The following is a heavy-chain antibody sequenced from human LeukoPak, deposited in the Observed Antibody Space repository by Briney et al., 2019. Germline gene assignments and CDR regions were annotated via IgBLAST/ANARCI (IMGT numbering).Heavy chain of an antibody. D-gene: IGHD2-2*01. J-gene: IGHJ4*02. Sequence: ASVKVSCKASGYTFTGYYMHWVRQAPGQGLEWMEWINPNSGGTNYAQKFQGRVTMTRDTSISTAYMELSRLRSDDTAVYYCARDQYGCSSTSCYLAIGYWGQGTLVTVSS. CDR3: ARDQYGCSSTSCYLAIGY. CDR2: INPNSGGT. CDR1: GYTFTGYY. V-gene: IGHV1-2*02.